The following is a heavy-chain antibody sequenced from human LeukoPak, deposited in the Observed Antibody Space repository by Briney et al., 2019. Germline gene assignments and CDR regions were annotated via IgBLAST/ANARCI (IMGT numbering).Heavy chain of an antibody. Sequence: SETLSLTCAVSGYSISSGYYWGWIRQPPGKGLEWIGSIYHSCSTYYNPSLKSRVTISVDTSTNQFSLKLSSVTAADTAVYYCAREGLNCSSTSCYTRALGYWGQGTLVTVSS. D-gene: IGHD2-2*02. J-gene: IGHJ4*02. CDR3: AREGLNCSSTSCYTRALGY. CDR1: GYSISSGYY. V-gene: IGHV4-38-2*02. CDR2: IYHSCST.